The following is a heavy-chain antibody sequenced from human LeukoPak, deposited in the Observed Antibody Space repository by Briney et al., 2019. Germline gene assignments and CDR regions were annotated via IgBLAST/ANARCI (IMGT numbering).Heavy chain of an antibody. CDR2: IYYSEST. D-gene: IGHD4-11*01. J-gene: IGHJ6*03. CDR3: ARAVSPVSWPTGYYYMDV. CDR1: GGSISSYY. Sequence: PSHTLSLTCTVSGGSISSYYCSWIRQHPGKGLEWIGYIYYSESTNYNPSLKSRVTISVDTSKNQFSLKLSSVTAADTAVYYCARAVSPVSWPTGYYYMDVWGKGTTVTVSS. V-gene: IGHV4-59*07.